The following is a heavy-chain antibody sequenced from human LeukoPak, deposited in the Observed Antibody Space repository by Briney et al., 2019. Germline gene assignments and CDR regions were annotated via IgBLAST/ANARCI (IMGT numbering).Heavy chain of an antibody. CDR3: AAPIVGATNNAFDI. V-gene: IGHV1-46*01. Sequence: ASVKVSCKASGYSFTSYYMHWVRQAPGQGLEWMGIINPSGGTTSYAQKFQGRVTITRDMSTSTAYMELSSLRSEDTAVYYCAAPIVGATNNAFDIWGQGTMVTVSS. J-gene: IGHJ3*02. CDR1: GYSFTSYY. D-gene: IGHD1-26*01. CDR2: INPSGGTT.